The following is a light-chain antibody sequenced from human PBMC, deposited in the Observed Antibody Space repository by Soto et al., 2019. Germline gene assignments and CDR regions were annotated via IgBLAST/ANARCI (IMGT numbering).Light chain of an antibody. J-gene: IGKJ1*01. CDR1: QSIGSW. Sequence: DIQMTQSPSTLSASVGDRVTITCRASQSIGSWLAWYQQKAGKAPKLLIYDASSLESGVPPRFSGSGSGTEFTLTISSLQPDDFATYYCQQYNRYSWTFGQGTKVEIK. CDR3: QQYNRYSWT. V-gene: IGKV1-5*01. CDR2: DAS.